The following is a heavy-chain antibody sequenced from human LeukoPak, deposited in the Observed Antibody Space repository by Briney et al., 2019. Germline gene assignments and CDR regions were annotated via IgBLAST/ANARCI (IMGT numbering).Heavy chain of an antibody. CDR3: ARGGGY. V-gene: IGHV3-7*01. CDR1: GFTFSSYS. Sequence: GGFLRLSCAASGFTFSSYSMNWVRQAPGKGLEWVANIKQDGSEKYYVDSVQGRFTISRDNAKSSLYLQMNSLRAEDTAVYHCARGGGYWGQGTLVTVSS. J-gene: IGHJ4*02. CDR2: IKQDGSEK. D-gene: IGHD3-10*01.